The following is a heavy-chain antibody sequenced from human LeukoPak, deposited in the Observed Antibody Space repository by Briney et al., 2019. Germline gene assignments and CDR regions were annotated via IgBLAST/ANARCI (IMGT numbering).Heavy chain of an antibody. Sequence: GGSLRLSCAASGFTFSSSAMSWVRQVPGKGLEWVSGISASGGSTSYADSVRGRFTISRDNSKNTLYVQMNSLRDEDTAVYYCAKDPGQQLVKHTHFDYWGQGTLVTVSS. D-gene: IGHD6-13*01. CDR3: AKDPGQQLVKHTHFDY. CDR1: GFTFSSSA. J-gene: IGHJ4*02. V-gene: IGHV3-23*01. CDR2: ISASGGST.